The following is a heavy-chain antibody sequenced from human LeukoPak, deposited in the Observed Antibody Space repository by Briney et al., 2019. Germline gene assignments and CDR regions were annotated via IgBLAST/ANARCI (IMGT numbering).Heavy chain of an antibody. D-gene: IGHD1-26*01. J-gene: IGHJ5*02. Sequence: GGSLRLSCAASGFTFSSYAMHWVRQAPGKGLEWVAVISYDGSNKYYADSVKGRFTISRDNSKNTLYLQMNSLRVEDTAIYNCAKDQQSMSYRPRGQGAPVTVSS. V-gene: IGHV3-30*04. CDR2: ISYDGSNK. CDR1: GFTFSSYA. CDR3: AKDQQSMSYRP.